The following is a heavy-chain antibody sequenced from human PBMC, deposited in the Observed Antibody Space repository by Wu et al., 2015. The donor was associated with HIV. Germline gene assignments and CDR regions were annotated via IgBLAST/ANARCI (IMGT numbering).Heavy chain of an antibody. J-gene: IGHJ5*02. D-gene: IGHD6-19*01. CDR1: GGTFSSYA. V-gene: IGHV1-69*12. Sequence: QVQLVQSGAEVKKPGSSVKVSCKASGGTFSSYAISWVRQAPGQGLEWMGGIIPIFGTANYAQKFQGRVTITADESTSTAYMELSSLRSDDTAVYFCARVEFDSGWYNWFDPWGQGTLVTVSS. CDR3: ARVEFDSGWYNWFDP. CDR2: IIPIFGTA.